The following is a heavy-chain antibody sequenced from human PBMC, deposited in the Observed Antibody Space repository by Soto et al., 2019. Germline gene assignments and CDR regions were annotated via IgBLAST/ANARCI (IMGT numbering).Heavy chain of an antibody. J-gene: IGHJ6*02. V-gene: IGHV1-2*02. CDR2: IKPNSGET. D-gene: IGHD1-26*01. Sequence: DALMVTNEATGDPFPGYSVPWVQKALGKGLEWMGWIKPNSGETYLAERFQGRVTMNRDTLIGTESTELRDLTCDGTAEYYCAKGRAIVAAATSVYFYNAIDVWGHGPTVTVSS. CDR3: AKGRAIVAAATSVYFYNAIDV. CDR1: GDPFPGYS.